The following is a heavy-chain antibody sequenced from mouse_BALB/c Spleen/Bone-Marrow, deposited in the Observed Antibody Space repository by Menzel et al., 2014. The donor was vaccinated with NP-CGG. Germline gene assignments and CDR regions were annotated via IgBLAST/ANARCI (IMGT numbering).Heavy chain of an antibody. CDR2: ISSGSSTI. D-gene: IGHD2-4*01. Sequence: SGGGLVQPGGSRKLSCAASGLTFSSLGMHWVRQAPEKGLEWVAYISSGSSTIYYADTVKGRFTISRDNPKNTLFLQMTSLRSEDTAMYYCARSPYDYAAMDYWGQGTSFTVSS. J-gene: IGHJ4*01. V-gene: IGHV5-17*02. CDR3: ARSPYDYAAMDY. CDR1: GLTFSSLG.